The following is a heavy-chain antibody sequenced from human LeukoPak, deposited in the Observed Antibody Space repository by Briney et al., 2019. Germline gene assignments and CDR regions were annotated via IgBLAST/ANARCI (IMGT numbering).Heavy chain of an antibody. CDR2: INHSGST. V-gene: IGHV4-34*01. CDR1: GGSFSGYY. CDR3: ARLLGYCSGGSCRSRSPYYYYYYMDV. D-gene: IGHD2-15*01. Sequence: TSETLSLTCAVYGGSFSGYYWSWIRQPPGKGLEWIGEINHSGSTNYNPSLKSRVTISVDTSKNQFSLKLSSVTAADTAVYYCARLLGYCSGGSCRSRSPYYYYYYMDVWGKGTTVTISS. J-gene: IGHJ6*03.